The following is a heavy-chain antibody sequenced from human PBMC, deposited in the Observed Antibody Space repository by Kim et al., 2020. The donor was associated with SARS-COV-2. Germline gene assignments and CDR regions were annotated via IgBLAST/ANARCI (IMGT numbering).Heavy chain of an antibody. CDR3: ARSPNSSPDY. V-gene: IGHV3-11*03. Sequence: GGSLRLSCAASGFTFSDYYMSWIRQAPGKGLEWVSYISSSSSYTNYADSVKGRFTISRDNTKNSLYLQMNSLRAEDTAVYYCARSPNSSPDYWGKGTLVTVSS. J-gene: IGHJ4*02. CDR2: ISSSSSYT. CDR1: GFTFSDYY. D-gene: IGHD6-13*01.